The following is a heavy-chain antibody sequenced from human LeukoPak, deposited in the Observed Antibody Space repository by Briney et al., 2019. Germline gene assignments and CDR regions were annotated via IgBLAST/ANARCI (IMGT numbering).Heavy chain of an antibody. CDR2: ISDSGGST. V-gene: IGHV3-23*01. D-gene: IGHD5-12*01. Sequence: PGGSLRLSCAASGFTFGSYAMSWVRQAPGKGLKWVSGISDSGGSTYYADSVKGRFTISRDNSKNTLYLQMNSLRAEDTAVYYCAKIGYSGYGDLDYWGQGTLVTVSS. J-gene: IGHJ4*02. CDR1: GFTFGSYA. CDR3: AKIGYSGYGDLDY.